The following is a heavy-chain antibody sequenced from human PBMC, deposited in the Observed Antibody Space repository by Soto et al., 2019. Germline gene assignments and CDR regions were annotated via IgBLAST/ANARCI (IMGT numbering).Heavy chain of an antibody. CDR1: GYTFTGYY. D-gene: IGHD2-15*01. Sequence: GASVKVSCKASGYTFTGYYMHWVRQALGQELEWMGWINPNRGGTNYAQMFQGRVTMTRDTSTSTAYMELIRLRSGDTAVYYSARAKGGVVAAPYYYGMDVWGQGTKVTVSS. V-gene: IGHV1-2*02. CDR2: INPNRGGT. J-gene: IGHJ6*02. CDR3: ARAKGGVVAAPYYYGMDV.